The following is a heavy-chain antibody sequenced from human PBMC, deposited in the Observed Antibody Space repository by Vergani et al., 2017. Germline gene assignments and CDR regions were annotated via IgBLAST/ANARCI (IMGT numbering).Heavy chain of an antibody. D-gene: IGHD6-19*01. CDR3: ARQHVGQGLPRGEYYYYGMDV. Sequence: EVQLVQSGAEVKKPGESLKLSCKGSGYSFTSYWIGWVRQMPGKGLEWMGIIYPGDSDTRYSPSFQGQVTISADKSISTAYLQWSSLKASDTAMYYCARQHVGQGLPRGEYYYYGMDVWGQGTTVTVSS. CDR2: IYPGDSDT. CDR1: GYSFTSYW. V-gene: IGHV5-51*01. J-gene: IGHJ6*02.